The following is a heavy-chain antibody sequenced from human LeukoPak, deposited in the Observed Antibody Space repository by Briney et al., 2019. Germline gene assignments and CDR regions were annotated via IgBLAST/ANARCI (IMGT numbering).Heavy chain of an antibody. CDR1: SGSFSGYY. V-gene: IGHV4-34*01. Sequence: SETLSLTCAVYSGSFSGYYWSWIRQPPGKGLEWIGEINHSGSTNYNPSLKSRVTISVDTSKNQFSLKLSSVTAADTAVYYCARGPARGYSYGLINAFDIWGQGTMVTVSS. CDR2: INHSGST. J-gene: IGHJ3*02. D-gene: IGHD5-18*01. CDR3: ARGPARGYSYGLINAFDI.